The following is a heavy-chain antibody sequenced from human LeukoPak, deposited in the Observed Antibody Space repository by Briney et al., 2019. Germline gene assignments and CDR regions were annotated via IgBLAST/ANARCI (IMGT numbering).Heavy chain of an antibody. CDR1: GYTFTGYY. D-gene: IGHD6-6*01. J-gene: IGHJ4*02. CDR2: INPNSGGT. CDR3: ARDFGIAARLVYFDY. Sequence: ASVTVSCKASGYTFTGYYMHWVRQAPGQGREWMGWINPNSGGTNYAQKFQGRVTMTRDTSISTAYMELSRLRSDDTAVYYCARDFGIAARLVYFDYWGQGTLVTVSS. V-gene: IGHV1-2*02.